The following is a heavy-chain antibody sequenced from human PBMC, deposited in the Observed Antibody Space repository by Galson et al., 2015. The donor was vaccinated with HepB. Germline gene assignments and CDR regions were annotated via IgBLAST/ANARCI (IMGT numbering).Heavy chain of an antibody. CDR3: TTGTPLPVPSAYYYGMDV. Sequence: SLRLSCAASGFTFSNAWMSWVRQAPGKGLEWVGRIKSKTDGGTTDYAAPVKGRFTISRDDSKNTLYLQMNSLKTEDTAVYYCTTGTPLPVPSAYYYGMDVWGQGTTVTVSS. V-gene: IGHV3-15*01. J-gene: IGHJ6*02. CDR2: IKSKTDGGTT. CDR1: GFTFSNAW. D-gene: IGHD1-14*01.